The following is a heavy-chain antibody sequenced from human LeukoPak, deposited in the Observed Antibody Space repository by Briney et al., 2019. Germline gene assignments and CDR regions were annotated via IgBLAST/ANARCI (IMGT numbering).Heavy chain of an antibody. V-gene: IGHV3-33*01. D-gene: IGHD3-10*01. CDR1: GFTFSSYG. J-gene: IGHJ4*02. Sequence: GGSLRLSCAASGFTFSSYGMHWVRQAPGKGLEWVAVIWYDGSNKYYADSVKGRFTISRDNAKNSLYLQMNSLRDEDTAVYYCARSRDYYGVGTTYWGQGTLVTVSS. CDR3: ARSRDYYGVGTTY. CDR2: IWYDGSNK.